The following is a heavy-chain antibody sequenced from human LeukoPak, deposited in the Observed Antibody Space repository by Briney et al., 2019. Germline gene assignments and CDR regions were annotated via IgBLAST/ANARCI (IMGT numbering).Heavy chain of an antibody. V-gene: IGHV4-59*08. CDR1: GGSISSYY. Sequence: SETLSLTCTVSGGSISSYYWSWIRQPPGKGLEWIGYIYYSGSTNYNPSLKSRVTISVDTSKNQFSLKLSSVTAADTAVYYCARNRGRTVTTDFDYWGQGTLVTVSS. D-gene: IGHD4-17*01. CDR3: ARNRGRTVTTDFDY. J-gene: IGHJ4*02. CDR2: IYYSGST.